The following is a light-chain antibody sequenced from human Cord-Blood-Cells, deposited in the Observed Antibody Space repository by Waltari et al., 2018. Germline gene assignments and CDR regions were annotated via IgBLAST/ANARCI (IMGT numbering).Light chain of an antibody. CDR3: QQLNNYPLT. CDR1: QGISSY. CDR2: AAS. V-gene: IGKV1-9*01. Sequence: DIQLTQSPSSLSASVGDRVTITCRASQGISSYLAWYQQKPGKAPKLLIYAASNLQSGVPSRFSGSGSGTEFTLTISSLQPEDFATYYCQQLNNYPLTFGGGTKVEIK. J-gene: IGKJ4*01.